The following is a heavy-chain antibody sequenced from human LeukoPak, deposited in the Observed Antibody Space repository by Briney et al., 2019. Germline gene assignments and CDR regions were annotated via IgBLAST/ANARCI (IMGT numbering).Heavy chain of an antibody. CDR3: AGDWNQLLLDY. J-gene: IGHJ4*02. CDR1: GFTFSSYA. CDR2: ISYDGSSK. Sequence: PGGSLRLSCAASGFTFSSYAMHWVRQAPGKGLEWVAVISYDGSSKYYADSVKGRFTISRDNSKNTLYLQMNSLRAEDTAVYYCAGDWNQLLLDYWGQGNLVTVSS. V-gene: IGHV3-30-3*01. D-gene: IGHD2-2*01.